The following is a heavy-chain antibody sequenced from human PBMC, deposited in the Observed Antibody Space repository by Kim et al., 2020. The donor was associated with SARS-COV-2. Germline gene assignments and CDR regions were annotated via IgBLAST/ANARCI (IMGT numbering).Heavy chain of an antibody. D-gene: IGHD2-2*01. J-gene: IGHJ4*02. CDR2: INTNTGNP. CDR1: GYTFTSYA. V-gene: IGHV7-4-1*02. Sequence: ASVKVSCKASGYTFTSYAMNWVRQAPGQGLEWMGWINTNTGNPTYAQGFTGRFVFSLDTSVSTAYLQISSLKAEDTAVYYCARDSTAQVPAAMRPLFDWGQGTLVTVSS. CDR3: ARDSTAQVPAAMRPLFD.